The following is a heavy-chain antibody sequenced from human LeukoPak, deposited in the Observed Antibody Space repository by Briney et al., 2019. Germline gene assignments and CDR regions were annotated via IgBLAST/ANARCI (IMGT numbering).Heavy chain of an antibody. V-gene: IGHV3-48*02. CDR2: ITSSSSYI. CDR3: ARDLQERKFDY. Sequence: PGGSLRLSCAASGFTFSNSGMNWVPQAPGEGLEWVSYITSSSSYIYYADSVKGRFTISRDNAKNSLYLQMNSLRDVDTAVYYCARDLQERKFDYWGQGTLVTVSS. J-gene: IGHJ4*02. CDR1: GFTFSNSG.